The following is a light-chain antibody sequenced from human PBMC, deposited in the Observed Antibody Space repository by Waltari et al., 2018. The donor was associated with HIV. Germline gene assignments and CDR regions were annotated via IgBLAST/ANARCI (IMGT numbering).Light chain of an antibody. CDR1: RSNLGSNT. CDR3: AAWDDSLNGWV. CDR2: SNN. J-gene: IGLJ3*02. Sequence: QSVLTQPPPASGTPGPRVTIPCSGSRSNLGSNTVRWYQQLPGTAPKLFIYSNNQRPSGVPDRFSGSKSGTSASLAISGLQSEDEADYYCAAWDDSLNGWVFGGGTKLTVV. V-gene: IGLV1-44*01.